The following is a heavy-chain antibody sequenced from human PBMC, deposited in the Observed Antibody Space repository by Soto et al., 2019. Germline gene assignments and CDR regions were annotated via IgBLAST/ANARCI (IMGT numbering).Heavy chain of an antibody. CDR1: GFTVSRNF. Sequence: EVQLVESGGGLVQPGGSLRLSCAASGFTVSRNFMNWVRQAPGKGLEWVSVIHSGGSTYYADSVKGRFTISRDNSMNTLYLQMNSLRAEDTAVYYCARGGPRSSGYDPFDYWGQGTLVTVSS. V-gene: IGHV3-66*01. CDR3: ARGGPRSSGYDPFDY. J-gene: IGHJ4*02. D-gene: IGHD3-22*01. CDR2: IHSGGST.